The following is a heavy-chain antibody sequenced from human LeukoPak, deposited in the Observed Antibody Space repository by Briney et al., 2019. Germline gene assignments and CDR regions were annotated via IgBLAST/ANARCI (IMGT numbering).Heavy chain of an antibody. Sequence: GGSLRLSCAVSGFTFSSYAMHWVRQAPGKGLEYVSAISSNGGSTYYANSVKGRFTISRDNSKNTLYLQMGSLRAEDMAVYYCARSNGGNSGGTFWYWGQGTLVTVSS. CDR2: ISSNGGST. D-gene: IGHD4-23*01. CDR3: ARSNGGNSGGTFWY. V-gene: IGHV3-64*01. J-gene: IGHJ4*02. CDR1: GFTFSSYA.